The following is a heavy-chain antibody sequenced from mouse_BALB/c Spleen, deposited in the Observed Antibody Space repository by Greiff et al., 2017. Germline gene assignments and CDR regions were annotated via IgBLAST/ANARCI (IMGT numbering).Heavy chain of an antibody. CDR2: IYPGSGST. CDR1: GYTFTSYW. J-gene: IGHJ4*01. V-gene: IGHV1S22*01. CDR3: TRESGIDAMDY. D-gene: IGHD1-1*01. Sequence: LKQPGSELVRPGASVKLSCKASGYTFTSYWMHWVKQRPGQGLEWIGNIYPGSGSTNYDEKFKSKATLTVDTSSSTAYMQLSSLTSEDSAVYYCTRESGIDAMDYWGQGTSVTVSS.